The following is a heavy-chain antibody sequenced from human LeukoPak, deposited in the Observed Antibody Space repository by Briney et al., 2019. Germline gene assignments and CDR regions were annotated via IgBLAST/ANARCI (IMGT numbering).Heavy chain of an antibody. V-gene: IGHV4-38-2*02. J-gene: IGHJ4*02. CDR2: IYHSGST. CDR3: ARRREGWLVRYYFDY. D-gene: IGHD6-19*01. CDR1: GYSISSGYY. Sequence: SETLSLTCTVSGYSISSGYYWGWIRQPPGKGLEWIGSIYHSGSTYYNPSLKSRVTISVDTSKNQFSLKLSSVTAADTAVYYCARRREGWLVRYYFDYWGQGILVTVSS.